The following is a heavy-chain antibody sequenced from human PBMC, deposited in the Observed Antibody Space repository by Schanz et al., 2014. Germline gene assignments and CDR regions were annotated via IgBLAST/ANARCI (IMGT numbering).Heavy chain of an antibody. D-gene: IGHD6-13*01. Sequence: QVQLVQSGAEVMKPGSSVKVSCKASGYTFTSYYMHWVRQAPGQGLEWMGIINPSGGSTSYAQKFQGRVTMTRDTSTSTVYMGLSSLRSEDTAVYYCARDGEAAAGCDYWGQGTLVTVSS. CDR2: INPSGGST. V-gene: IGHV1-46*03. J-gene: IGHJ4*02. CDR3: ARDGEAAAGCDY. CDR1: GYTFTSYY.